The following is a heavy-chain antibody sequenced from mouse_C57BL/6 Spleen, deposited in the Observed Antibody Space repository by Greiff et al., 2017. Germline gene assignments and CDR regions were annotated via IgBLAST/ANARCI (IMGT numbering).Heavy chain of an antibody. Sequence: DVKLQESGPGLVKPSQSLSLTCSVTGYSITSGYYWNWIRQFPGNKLEWMGYISYDGSNNYNPSLKNRISITRDTSKNQFFLKLNSVTTEDTATYFCTAGRAMDYWGQGTSVTVSS. D-gene: IGHD1-2*01. CDR1: GYSITSGYY. J-gene: IGHJ4*01. CDR2: ISYDGSN. CDR3: TAGRAMDY. V-gene: IGHV3-6*01.